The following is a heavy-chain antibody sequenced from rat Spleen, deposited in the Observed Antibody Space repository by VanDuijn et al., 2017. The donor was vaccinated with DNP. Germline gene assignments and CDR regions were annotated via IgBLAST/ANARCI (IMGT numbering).Heavy chain of an antibody. CDR3: ASTQYSGDVNWFAY. CDR1: GHSITNSYR. Sequence: EVQLQESGPGLVKPSQSLSLTCSVTGHSITNSYRWNWIRKFPGNKLEWMGYINSAGNTRYNPSLKSRISITRDTSKNQFFLQLNSVTTEDTATYYCASTQYSGDVNWFAYWGQGVMVTVSS. D-gene: IGHD1-1*01. CDR2: INSAGNT. V-gene: IGHV3-3*01. J-gene: IGHJ2*01.